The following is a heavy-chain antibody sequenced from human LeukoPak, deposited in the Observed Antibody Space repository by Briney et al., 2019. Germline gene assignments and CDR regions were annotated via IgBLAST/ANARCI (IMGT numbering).Heavy chain of an antibody. D-gene: IGHD3-22*01. V-gene: IGHV4-30-4*01. CDR1: GGSISSGDYY. CDR3: ASRYYYDSSGYHPGDY. CDR2: IYYSGST. J-gene: IGHJ4*02. Sequence: PSGTLSLTCTVSGGSISSGDYYWSWIRQPPGKGLEWIGYIYYSGSTYYNPSLKSRVTISVDTSKNQFSLKLSSVTAADTAVYYCASRYYYDSSGYHPGDYWGQGTLVTVSS.